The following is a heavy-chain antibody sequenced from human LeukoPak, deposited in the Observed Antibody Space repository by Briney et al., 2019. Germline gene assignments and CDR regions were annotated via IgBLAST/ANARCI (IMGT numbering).Heavy chain of an antibody. CDR1: GFTFSSYA. V-gene: IGHV3-30*18. Sequence: GRSLRLSCAASGFTFSSYAMHWVRQAPGKGLEWVAVISYDGSNKYYADSVKGRFTISRDNSKNTLYLQMNSLRAEDTAVYYCAKWISPRYWYVIGVWGQGTTVIVSS. J-gene: IGHJ6*02. CDR3: AKWISPRYWYVIGV. D-gene: IGHD3-3*02. CDR2: ISYDGSNK.